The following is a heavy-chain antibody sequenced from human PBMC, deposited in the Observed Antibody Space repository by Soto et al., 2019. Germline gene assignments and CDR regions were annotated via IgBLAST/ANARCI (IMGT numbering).Heavy chain of an antibody. J-gene: IGHJ4*02. CDR3: ARGGGFYDILTGYGI. D-gene: IGHD3-9*01. CDR1: GFTFSSYA. Sequence: QVQLVESGGGVVRPGRSLRLSCAASGFTFSSYAMHWVRQAPGKGLEWVAVISYDGSNKYYADSVKGRFTISRDNSKNTLYLQMNSLRAEDTAVYYCARGGGFYDILTGYGIWGQGTLVTVSS. V-gene: IGHV3-30-3*01. CDR2: ISYDGSNK.